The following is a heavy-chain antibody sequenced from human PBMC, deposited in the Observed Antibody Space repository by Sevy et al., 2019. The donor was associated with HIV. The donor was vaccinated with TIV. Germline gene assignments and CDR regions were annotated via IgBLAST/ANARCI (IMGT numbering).Heavy chain of an antibody. J-gene: IGHJ4*02. V-gene: IGHV3-30-3*01. Sequence: GGSLRLSCAASGFTFSSYAMHWVRQAPGKGLEWVAVISYDGSNKYYADSVKGRFTISRDNAKNSLYLQMNSLRDEDTAVYYCARDPDVDTAMVVDYWGQGTLVTVSS. CDR3: ARDPDVDTAMVVDY. D-gene: IGHD5-18*01. CDR1: GFTFSSYA. CDR2: ISYDGSNK.